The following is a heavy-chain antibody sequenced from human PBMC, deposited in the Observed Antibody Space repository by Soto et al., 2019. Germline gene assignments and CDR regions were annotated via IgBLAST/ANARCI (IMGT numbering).Heavy chain of an antibody. J-gene: IGHJ4*02. Sequence: GGSLRLSCEASGFTFSDYSMNWVRQAPGKGLEWGSYISSDGSAIHYADSVKGRLTISRDNAKNSLYLQMNSLRAEDTAVYYCARGRGTCAYWGQGTLVTVSS. V-gene: IGHV3-48*01. CDR3: ARGRGTCAY. CDR1: GFTFSDYS. D-gene: IGHD2-8*02. CDR2: ISSDGSAI.